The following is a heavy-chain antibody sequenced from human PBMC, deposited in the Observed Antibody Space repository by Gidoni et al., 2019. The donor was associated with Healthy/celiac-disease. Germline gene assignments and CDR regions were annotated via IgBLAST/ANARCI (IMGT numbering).Heavy chain of an antibody. D-gene: IGHD3-3*01. CDR2: IRSKAYGGTT. CDR1: GFTFGDYA. CDR3: TSGLYYDFWSGYLQPAPFDY. Sequence: EVQLVESGGGLVKPGRSLRLSCTASGFTFGDYAMSWFRKAPGKGLEWVGFIRSKAYGGTTEYAASVKDKFTISRDDYKSIAYLQINSLKTEDTAVYYCTSGLYYDFWSGYLQPAPFDYWGQGTLVTVSS. V-gene: IGHV3-49*05. J-gene: IGHJ4*02.